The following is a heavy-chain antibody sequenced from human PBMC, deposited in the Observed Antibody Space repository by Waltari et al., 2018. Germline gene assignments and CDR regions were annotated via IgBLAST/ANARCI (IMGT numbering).Heavy chain of an antibody. Sequence: QITLKESGPTLVKPTQTLTLTCTFSGFSLSTSGVGVGWIRQPPGKALEWLALIYWNDDKRYSPSLKSRLTITKDTSKNQVVLTMTNMDPVDTATYYCAHRPRGGAVGATTIPGPFFDYWGQGTLVTVSS. J-gene: IGHJ4*02. CDR1: GFSLSTSGVG. D-gene: IGHD1-26*01. V-gene: IGHV2-5*01. CDR2: IYWNDDK. CDR3: AHRPRGGAVGATTIPGPFFDY.